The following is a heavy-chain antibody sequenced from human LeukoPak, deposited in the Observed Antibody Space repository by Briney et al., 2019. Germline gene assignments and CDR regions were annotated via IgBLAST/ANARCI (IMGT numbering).Heavy chain of an antibody. CDR2: ISYDGSNK. D-gene: IGHD1-14*01. Sequence: GGSLRLSCAASGFTFSSYGMHWVRQAPGKGLEWVAVISYDGSNKYYADSVKGRFTISRYNSKNTLYLQMNSLRAEDTAVYYCARLTAIRRGAGNRYYYGMDVWGQGTTVTVSS. V-gene: IGHV3-30*03. CDR3: ARLTAIRRGAGNRYYYGMDV. CDR1: GFTFSSYG. J-gene: IGHJ6*02.